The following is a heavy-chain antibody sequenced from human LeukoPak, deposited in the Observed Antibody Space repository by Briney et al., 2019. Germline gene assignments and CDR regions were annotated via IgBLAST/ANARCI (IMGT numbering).Heavy chain of an antibody. Sequence: GGSLRLSCAVSGFSFSSYAMSWVRQGPGKGLEWVSVIYSGGSTYYADSVKGRFTISRDNSKNTLYLQMNSLRAEDTAVYYCATYNSPGPFDYWGQGTLVTVSS. D-gene: IGHD1-14*01. J-gene: IGHJ4*02. CDR3: ATYNSPGPFDY. V-gene: IGHV3-66*02. CDR2: IYSGGST. CDR1: GFSFSSYA.